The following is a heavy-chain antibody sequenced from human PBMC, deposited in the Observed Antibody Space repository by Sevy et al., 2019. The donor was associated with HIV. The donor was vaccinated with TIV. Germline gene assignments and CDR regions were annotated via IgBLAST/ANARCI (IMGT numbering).Heavy chain of an antibody. CDR3: ARGGGRGVIGKG. J-gene: IGHJ4*02. Sequence: GGSLRLSCAASGFTFSSYWMSWVRQAPGKGLEWVANIKEDGSEKYYVYSVKGRFTISRDNAKNLLYLQMNSLRAEDTAVYFCARGGGRGVIGKGGGQGTLVTVSS. CDR1: GFTFSSYW. D-gene: IGHD3-10*01. CDR2: IKEDGSEK. V-gene: IGHV3-7*01.